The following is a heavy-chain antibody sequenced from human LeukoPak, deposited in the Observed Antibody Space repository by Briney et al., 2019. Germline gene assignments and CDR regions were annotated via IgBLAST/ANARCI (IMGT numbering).Heavy chain of an antibody. D-gene: IGHD6-19*01. Sequence: SETLSLTCTVSGYSISSGYYWGWIRQPPGKGLEWIGSIYHSGSTYYNPSLKSRVTISVDTSKNQFSLKLSSVTAADTAVYYCARDRGGVSDWYGDWYFDLWGRGTLVTVSS. J-gene: IGHJ2*01. CDR2: IYHSGST. V-gene: IGHV4-38-2*02. CDR1: GYSISSGYY. CDR3: ARDRGGVSDWYGDWYFDL.